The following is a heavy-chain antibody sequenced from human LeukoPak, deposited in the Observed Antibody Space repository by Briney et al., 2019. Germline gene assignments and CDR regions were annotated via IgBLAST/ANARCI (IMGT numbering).Heavy chain of an antibody. V-gene: IGHV3-11*01. J-gene: IGHJ4*02. CDR1: GFTFSDYY. D-gene: IGHD6-13*01. CDR3: AKDILAAGLFFDY. Sequence: PGGSLRLSCAASGFTFSDYYMSWIRQAPGKGLEWVSYISSSGTTIYYADSVKGRFTISRDDAQNSLYLQMNSLRADDTAVYYCAKDILAAGLFFDYWGQGILVTVSS. CDR2: ISSSGTTI.